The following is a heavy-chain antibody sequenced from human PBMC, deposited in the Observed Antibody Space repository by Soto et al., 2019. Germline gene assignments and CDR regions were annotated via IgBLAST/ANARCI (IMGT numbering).Heavy chain of an antibody. CDR2: IKYDAGET. J-gene: IGHJ4*02. V-gene: IGHV3-7*03. CDR3: AAWSRSNWFDY. D-gene: IGHD6-13*01. CDR1: GYNFNTHW. Sequence: GGSLRLSCAGSGYNFNTHWMGCVRQFPGRGLEWVANIKYDAGETPYSDSVGGRFTISRDNARNSLYLQMTGLKVEDTAVYYSAAWSRSNWFDYWGQGTQDTVSS.